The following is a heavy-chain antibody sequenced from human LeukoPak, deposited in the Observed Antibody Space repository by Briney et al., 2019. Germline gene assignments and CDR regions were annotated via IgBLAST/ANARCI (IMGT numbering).Heavy chain of an antibody. J-gene: IGHJ4*02. CDR3: ARGAPYYFDY. CDR1: GGFISSSSYY. CDR2: IYYSGST. V-gene: IGHV4-39*01. Sequence: SETLSLTCTVSGGFISSSSYYWGWIRQPPGKGLEWIGSIYYSGSTYYNPSLKSRVTISVDTSKNQFSLKLSSVTAADTAVYYCARGAPYYFDYWGQGTLVTVSS.